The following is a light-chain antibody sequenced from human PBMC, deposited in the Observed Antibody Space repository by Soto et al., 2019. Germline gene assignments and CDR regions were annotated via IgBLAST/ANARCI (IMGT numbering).Light chain of an antibody. J-gene: IGKJ4*01. CDR3: QQSDSSPLIT. CDR2: GAF. CDR1: QSVSSNY. Sequence: EIVLTQSPGTLSLSPGERATLSCRASQSVSSNYLASYQQKPGQAPRLLIYGAFNKATGILNRFSASGSGTDFTLTISRLEPEDFAVYYCQQSDSSPLITFGGGSRVEIK. V-gene: IGKV3-20*01.